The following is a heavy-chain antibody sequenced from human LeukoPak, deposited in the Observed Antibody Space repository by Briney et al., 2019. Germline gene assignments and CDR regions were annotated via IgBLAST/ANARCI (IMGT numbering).Heavy chain of an antibody. Sequence: GGSLRLSCAASGFTFSSYGMPWVRQAPGKGLEWVAVIWYDGSNKYYADSVKGRFTISRDNSKNTLYLQMNSLRAEDTAVYYCARGVSSGWYREYDAFDIWGQGTMVTVSS. D-gene: IGHD6-19*01. CDR2: IWYDGSNK. CDR1: GFTFSSYG. CDR3: ARGVSSGWYREYDAFDI. V-gene: IGHV3-33*01. J-gene: IGHJ3*02.